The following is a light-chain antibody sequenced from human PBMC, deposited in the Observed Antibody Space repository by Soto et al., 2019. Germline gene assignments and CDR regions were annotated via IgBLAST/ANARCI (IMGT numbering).Light chain of an antibody. CDR2: EVS. J-gene: IGLJ3*02. V-gene: IGLV2-14*01. CDR3: SSYTSSSTPFWV. CDR1: SSDVGGYNY. Sequence: QSALTQPASVSGSPGQSITISCTGTSSDVGGYNYVSWYQQHPGKAPKLMIYEVSNRPSGVSNRFSGSKSGNTAALTISGLLAEDEADYYCSSYTSSSTPFWVFGGGTKLTVL.